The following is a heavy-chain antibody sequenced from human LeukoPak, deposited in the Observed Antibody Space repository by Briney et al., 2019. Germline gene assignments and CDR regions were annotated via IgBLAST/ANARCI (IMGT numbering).Heavy chain of an antibody. Sequence: TPSETLSLTCTVSCGSISSSSYYWGWIRQPPGKGLEWFGSIYYSGSTHYNPSLKSRVTISVDASKNQFSLKLSSVTAADRAVYYCARYCSSTSCYGWCDPWGQGTLVTVSS. D-gene: IGHD2-2*01. CDR3: ARYCSSTSCYGWCDP. CDR1: CGSISSSSYY. V-gene: IGHV4-39*01. J-gene: IGHJ5*02. CDR2: IYYSGST.